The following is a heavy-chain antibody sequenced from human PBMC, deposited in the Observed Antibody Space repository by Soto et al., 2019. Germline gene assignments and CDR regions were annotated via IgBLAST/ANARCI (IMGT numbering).Heavy chain of an antibody. CDR1: GFTLSSHG. J-gene: IGHJ4*02. V-gene: IGHV3-30*18. Sequence: GGSLRLSCAASGFTLSSHGMHWVRQAPGKGLEWVAVLSHDGSNKFYAVSVEGRFTISRDDSKNTLYLQMNSLRAEDTAMYYCAKENTFADYWGQGTLVAVSS. CDR2: LSHDGSNK. CDR3: AKENTFADY. D-gene: IGHD2-2*02.